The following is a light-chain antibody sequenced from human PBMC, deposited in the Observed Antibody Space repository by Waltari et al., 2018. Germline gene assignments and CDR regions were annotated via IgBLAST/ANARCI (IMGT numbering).Light chain of an antibody. CDR2: VDR. Sequence: YILTQPPSVSVAPGQTARVTCGGNNIGPQSVHWYQQKPGQSPVPVVSVDRDRPSGIPERFSGSTSGNTATLTISRVEVEDEADYYCQVWDSITVVFGGGTKLIVL. J-gene: IGLJ2*01. V-gene: IGLV3-21*02. CDR1: NIGPQS. CDR3: QVWDSITVV.